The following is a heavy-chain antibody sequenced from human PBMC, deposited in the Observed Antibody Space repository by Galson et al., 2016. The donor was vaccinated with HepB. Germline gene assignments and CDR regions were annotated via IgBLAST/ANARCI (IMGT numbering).Heavy chain of an antibody. Sequence: SLRLSCASSGFRFGDYAMSWFRQTPGKGLEWIRFIRRKFIRGKTYGGTAEYAASVKGRFTISRDDSKSIAYLQVYSLKTEDTAVYYCTRGGSLVEVPRDAFDVWGPGTMVTVSS. J-gene: IGHJ3*01. V-gene: IGHV3-49*03. D-gene: IGHD3-10*01. CDR1: GFRFGDYA. CDR2: IRRKFIRGKTYGGTA. CDR3: TRGGSLVEVPRDAFDV.